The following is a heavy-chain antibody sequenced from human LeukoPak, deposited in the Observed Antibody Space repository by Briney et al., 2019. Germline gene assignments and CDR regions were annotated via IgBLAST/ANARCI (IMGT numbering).Heavy chain of an antibody. CDR3: ARSGSPVGHAFDI. CDR1: GYTFTSYD. Sequence: GASVKVSCKASGYTFTSYDINWVRQATGQGLEWMGWMNPNSGNTGYAQKFQGRVTMTRNTSISTAYMERSSLRSEDTAVYYCARSGSPVGHAFDIWGQGTMVTVSS. V-gene: IGHV1-8*01. J-gene: IGHJ3*02. CDR2: MNPNSGNT. D-gene: IGHD3-10*01.